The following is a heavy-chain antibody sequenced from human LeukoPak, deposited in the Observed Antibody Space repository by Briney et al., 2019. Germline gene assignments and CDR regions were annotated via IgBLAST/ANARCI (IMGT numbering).Heavy chain of an antibody. J-gene: IGHJ3*02. CDR1: GYTFTSYG. CDR2: IIPIFGTA. D-gene: IGHD3-10*01. Sequence: SVKVSCKASGYTFTSYGISWVRQAPGQGLEWMGGIIPIFGTANYAQKFQGRVTITADESMSTAYMELSSLRSEDTAVYYCARRRIGTYYYGSGSSIQDAFDIWGQGTMVTVSS. V-gene: IGHV1-69*13. CDR3: ARRRIGTYYYGSGSSIQDAFDI.